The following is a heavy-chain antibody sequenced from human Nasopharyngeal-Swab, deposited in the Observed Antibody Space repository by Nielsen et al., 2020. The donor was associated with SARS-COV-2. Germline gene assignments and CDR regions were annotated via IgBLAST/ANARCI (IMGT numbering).Heavy chain of an antibody. V-gene: IGHV4-34*01. D-gene: IGHD5-12*01. CDR3: ARGRHIVATILRYYYYMDV. CDR2: INHSGST. J-gene: IGHJ6*03. Sequence: WIRQPQGKGLEWIGEINHSGSTNYNPSLKSRVTISVDTSKNQFSLKLSSVTAADTAVYYCARGRHIVATILRYYYYMDVWGKGTTVTVSS.